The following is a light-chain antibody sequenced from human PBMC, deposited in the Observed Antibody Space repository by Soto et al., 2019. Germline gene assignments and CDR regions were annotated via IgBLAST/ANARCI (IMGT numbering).Light chain of an antibody. V-gene: IGKV3-15*01. CDR2: GAS. J-gene: IGKJ1*01. CDR1: QSISDT. Sequence: EIVMTQSPATLSVSPGGRATLSCRASQSISDTLAWYQQKPGQAPRLLIHGASTRATGFPARFSGSGSGTDFTLTISSLQSEDFAVYYCQQYDNWSWTLGQGTKVDIK. CDR3: QQYDNWSWT.